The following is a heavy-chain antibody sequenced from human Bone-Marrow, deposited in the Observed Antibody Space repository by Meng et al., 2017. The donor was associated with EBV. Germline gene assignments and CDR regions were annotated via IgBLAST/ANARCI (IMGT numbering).Heavy chain of an antibody. Sequence: EWQLVESGGGLIRPGGSLRLSCAASGFTVSNNFMSWVRQAPGKGLEWVSLIASGGSTYYTDSVKGRFTISRDNSKNTLYLQMNSLRVEDTAVYYCARASNYGDPPSYWGQGTLVTVSS. CDR2: IASGGST. CDR3: ARASNYGDPPSY. J-gene: IGHJ4*02. V-gene: IGHV3-53*01. CDR1: GFTVSNNF. D-gene: IGHD4-17*01.